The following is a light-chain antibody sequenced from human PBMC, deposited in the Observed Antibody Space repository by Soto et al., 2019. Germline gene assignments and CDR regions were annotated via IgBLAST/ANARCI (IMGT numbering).Light chain of an antibody. J-gene: IGLJ2*01. Sequence: QSVLTQPPSVSAAPGQKVTISCSGSSSNIGNNYVSWYQQLPGTAPKLLIYDNNNRPSGIPDRFSGSKSGTSATLGITGRQTVDEADYYCGTWDSSLSAVVFGGGTKRTVL. CDR1: SSNIGNNY. CDR3: GTWDSSLSAVV. V-gene: IGLV1-51*01. CDR2: DNN.